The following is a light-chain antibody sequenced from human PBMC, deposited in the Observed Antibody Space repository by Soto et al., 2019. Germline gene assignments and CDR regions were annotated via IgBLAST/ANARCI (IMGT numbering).Light chain of an antibody. V-gene: IGKV3-15*01. J-gene: IGKJ4*01. Sequence: EIVMTQSPGTLSVSPGESATLSCRASQSVRSNLAWYQQKPGQAPRLLIYGASTRATGIPARFSGSGSGTEFTLTISGLQSEDFAVYYCHQYNMWPPLIFGGGTKVEIK. CDR2: GAS. CDR3: HQYNMWPPLI. CDR1: QSVRSN.